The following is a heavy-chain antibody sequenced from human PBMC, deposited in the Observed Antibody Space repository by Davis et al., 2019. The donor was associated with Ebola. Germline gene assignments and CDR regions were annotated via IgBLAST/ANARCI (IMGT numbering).Heavy chain of an antibody. CDR1: GGSISSSNW. D-gene: IGHD4-17*01. Sequence: SETLSLTCAVSGGSISSSNWWSWVRQPPGKGLEWIGEINYSGSTNYNPSLKSRVTISVDTSKNQFSLKLSSVTAADTAVYYCARMPTVTADHWYFDLWGRGTLVAVSS. V-gene: IGHV4-4*02. J-gene: IGHJ2*01. CDR2: INYSGST. CDR3: ARMPTVTADHWYFDL.